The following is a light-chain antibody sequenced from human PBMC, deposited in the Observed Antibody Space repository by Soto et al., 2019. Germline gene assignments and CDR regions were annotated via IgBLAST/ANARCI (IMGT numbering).Light chain of an antibody. Sequence: EVVLTQSPGTLSLTPEERATLSCRASQSVSSNFLAWYQQKPGQAPRLLIYGASSRATGIPDRFSGSGSGTGFTLTISRLEPEDFAVYYCQLYGSSPITFGQGTRLEIK. J-gene: IGKJ5*01. CDR2: GAS. CDR1: QSVSSNF. V-gene: IGKV3-20*01. CDR3: QLYGSSPIT.